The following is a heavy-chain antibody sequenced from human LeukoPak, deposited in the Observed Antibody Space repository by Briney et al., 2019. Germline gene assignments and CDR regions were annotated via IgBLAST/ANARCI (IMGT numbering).Heavy chain of an antibody. CDR2: IYYSGST. CDR3: ARVLRGRRQYPFDY. Sequence: SETLSLTCTVSGGSISSYYWSWIRQPPGKGLEWIGYIYYSGSTNYNPSLKSRVTISVDTSKNQFSLKLSSVTAADTAVYYCARVLRGRRQYPFDYWGQGTLVTVSS. V-gene: IGHV4-59*01. J-gene: IGHJ4*02. D-gene: IGHD2-15*01. CDR1: GGSISSYY.